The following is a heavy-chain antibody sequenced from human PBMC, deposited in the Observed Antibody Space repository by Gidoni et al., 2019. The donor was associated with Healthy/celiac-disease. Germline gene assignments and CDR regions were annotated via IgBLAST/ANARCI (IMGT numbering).Heavy chain of an antibody. CDR1: GFTFSSYA. CDR3: AKGRDSSGWYHYYGMDV. CDR2: ISGSGGST. V-gene: IGHV3-23*01. J-gene: IGHJ6*02. D-gene: IGHD6-19*01. Sequence: EVQLLESGGGLVQPGGSLRLSCAASGFTFSSYAMSWVRQAPGKGLEWVSAISGSGGSTYYADSVKGRFTISRDNSKNTLYLQMNSLRAEDTAVYYCAKGRDSSGWYHYYGMDVWGQGTTVTVSS.